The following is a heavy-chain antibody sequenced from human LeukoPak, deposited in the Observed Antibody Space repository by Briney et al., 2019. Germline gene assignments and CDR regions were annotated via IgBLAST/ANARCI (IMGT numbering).Heavy chain of an antibody. D-gene: IGHD1-26*01. V-gene: IGHV1-8*01. J-gene: IGHJ4*02. CDR1: GYTFTSYD. Sequence: ASVKVSCKASGYTFTSYDIIWVRQASGQGLEWMGWMNPNSGHTGYAQKFQGRVTMTRTTSISTAYMELTSLTSEDSAVYYCARSIVGVRKRNDYWGQGTLVTLSS. CDR3: ARSIVGVRKRNDY. CDR2: MNPNSGHT.